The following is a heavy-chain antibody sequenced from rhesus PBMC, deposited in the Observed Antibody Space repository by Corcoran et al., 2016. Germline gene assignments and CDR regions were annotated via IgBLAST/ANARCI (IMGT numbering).Heavy chain of an antibody. CDR1: GFTFSSYD. CDR2: ISYNGTTI. Sequence: EVQLVESGGGLVQPGGSLRLSCAASGFTFSSYDMSWVRQAPGKGLEWVSYISYNGTTIYYAESVKGRFTISRDNAKNSLSLQMSSLRAEDTAVYYCTRNTVTFFDYWGQGVLVTVSS. D-gene: IGHD4-23*01. J-gene: IGHJ4*01. CDR3: TRNTVTFFDY. V-gene: IGHV3-136*01.